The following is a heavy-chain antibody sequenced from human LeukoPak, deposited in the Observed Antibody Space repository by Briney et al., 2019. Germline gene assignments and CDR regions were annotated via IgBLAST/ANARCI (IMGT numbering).Heavy chain of an antibody. J-gene: IGHJ5*02. D-gene: IGHD6-13*01. Sequence: ASVKVSCKASGGTFSSYAISWVRQAPGQGLEWMGGIIPIFGTANYAQKFQGRVTITADESTSTAYMELSSLRSEDTAVYYCADRGSSSWYRDWFDPWGQGTLVTVSS. CDR1: GGTFSSYA. V-gene: IGHV1-69*13. CDR3: ADRGSSSWYRDWFDP. CDR2: IIPIFGTA.